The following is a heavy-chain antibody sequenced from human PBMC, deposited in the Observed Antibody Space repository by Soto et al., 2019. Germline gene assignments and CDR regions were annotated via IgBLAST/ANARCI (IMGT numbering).Heavy chain of an antibody. J-gene: IGHJ6*02. CDR1: GGSFSGYY. D-gene: IGHD1-20*01. CDR3: AREVRYNWNGGYYYYYGMDV. V-gene: IGHV4-34*01. CDR2: INHSGST. Sequence: SETLSLTCAVYGGSFSGYYWSWIRQPPGKGLEWIGEINHSGSTNYNPSLKSRVTISVDTSKNQFSRKLGSVTAADTAVYYCAREVRYNWNGGYYYYYGMDVWGQGTTVTVSS.